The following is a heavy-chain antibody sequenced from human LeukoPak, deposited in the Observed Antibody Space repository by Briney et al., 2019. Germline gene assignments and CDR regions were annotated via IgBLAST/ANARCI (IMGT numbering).Heavy chain of an antibody. CDR2: IKKDGSEK. CDR3: ARSEDFWSGYYLVFDY. J-gene: IGHJ4*02. D-gene: IGHD3-3*01. V-gene: IGHV3-7*01. Sequence: GGSLRLSCAASGFTFRNYWMSWVRQAPGKGLEWVANIKKDGSEKYYVDSVKGRFTISRDNAKNSLYLQLNSLRADDTAVYYCARSEDFWSGYYLVFDYWGQGTLVTVCS. CDR1: GFTFRNYW.